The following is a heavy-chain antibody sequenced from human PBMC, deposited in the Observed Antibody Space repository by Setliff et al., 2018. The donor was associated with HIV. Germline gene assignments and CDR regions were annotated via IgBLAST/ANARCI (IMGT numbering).Heavy chain of an antibody. J-gene: IGHJ4*02. Sequence: TLSLTCAVYGGSFSAYYWSWIRQSPEMGLEWIAEISHTGSTKYNPSLGSRVTISLATSKNQFSLSLRSLSAADTAVYYCARDKRYRFPFDSWGQGTLVTAPQ. D-gene: IGHD2-2*02. V-gene: IGHV4-34*01. CDR3: ARDKRYRFPFDS. CDR1: GGSFSAYY. CDR2: ISHTGST.